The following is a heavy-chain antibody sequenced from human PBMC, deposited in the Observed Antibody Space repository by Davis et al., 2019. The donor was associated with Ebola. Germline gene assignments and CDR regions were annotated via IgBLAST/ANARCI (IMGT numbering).Heavy chain of an antibody. V-gene: IGHV3-23*01. J-gene: IGHJ4*02. Sequence: GESLKISCAASGFTVSSNYMSWVRQAPGKGLEWVSAISGSGGSTNYADSVKGRFTISRDNSKNTLYLQMNSLRAEDTAVYYCAKPVASSKYYFDYWGQGTLVTVSS. CDR2: ISGSGGST. D-gene: IGHD5-12*01. CDR1: GFTVSSNY. CDR3: AKPVASSKYYFDY.